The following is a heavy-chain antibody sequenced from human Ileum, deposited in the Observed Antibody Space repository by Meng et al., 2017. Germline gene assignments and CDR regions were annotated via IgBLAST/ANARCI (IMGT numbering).Heavy chain of an antibody. CDR3: AISASCGGDCYPYYFDY. CDR1: GLTFSRYW. Sequence: GESLKISCAASGLTFSRYWMSWVRQAPGKGLEWVANINQDGSEKDYVDSVKGRFTISRDNAKNSLNLQMNSLGAEDTAVYYCAISASCGGDCYPYYFDYWGQGTLVTVSS. J-gene: IGHJ4*02. D-gene: IGHD2-21*02. CDR2: INQDGSEK. V-gene: IGHV3-7*01.